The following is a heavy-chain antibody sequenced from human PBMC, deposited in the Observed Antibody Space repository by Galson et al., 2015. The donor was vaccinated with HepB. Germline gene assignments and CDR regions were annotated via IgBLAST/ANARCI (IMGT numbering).Heavy chain of an antibody. D-gene: IGHD6-19*01. J-gene: IGHJ4*02. V-gene: IGHV3-30*04. CDR2: ISYDGSNK. CDR3: ARVSLVGSGWYGGYFDY. Sequence: SLRLSCAASGFTFSSYAMHWVRQAPGKGLEWVAVISYDGSNKYYADSVKGRFTISRDNSKNTLYLQMNSLRAEDTAVYYCARVSLVGSGWYGGYFDYWGQGTLVTVSS. CDR1: GFTFSSYA.